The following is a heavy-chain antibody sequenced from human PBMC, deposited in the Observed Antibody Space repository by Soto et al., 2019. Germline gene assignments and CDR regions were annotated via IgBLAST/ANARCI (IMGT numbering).Heavy chain of an antibody. V-gene: IGHV3-30*18. CDR2: ISYDGSNK. CDR3: AKDIGDGYGNNWFDP. CDR1: GFTFSSYG. J-gene: IGHJ5*02. D-gene: IGHD5-12*01. Sequence: GGSLRLSCAASGFTFSSYGMHWVRQAPGKGLEWVAVISYDGSNKYYADSVKGRFTISRDNSKNTLYLQMNSLRAEDTAVYYCAKDIGDGYGNNWFDPWGQGTLVTVSS.